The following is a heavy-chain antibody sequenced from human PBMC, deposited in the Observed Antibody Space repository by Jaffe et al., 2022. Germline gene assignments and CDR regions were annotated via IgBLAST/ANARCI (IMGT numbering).Heavy chain of an antibody. V-gene: IGHV3-48*03. Sequence: EVQLVESGGGLVQPGGSLRLSCVASGFTFSSHAMNWVRQAPGKGLEWVSYITTSGSTMYYAGSVQGRFTISRDNAKNSLYLQMGSLRAEDTAVYYCMFLSGWGQGTLVTVSS. J-gene: IGHJ4*02. CDR3: MFLSG. CDR1: GFTFSSHA. CDR2: ITTSGSTM. D-gene: IGHD3-10*02.